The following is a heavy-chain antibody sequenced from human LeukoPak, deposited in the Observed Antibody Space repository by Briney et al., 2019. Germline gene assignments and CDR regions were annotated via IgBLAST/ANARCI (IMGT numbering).Heavy chain of an antibody. CDR2: IIPIFGTA. CDR3: ARGFRDAFSRKFDY. J-gene: IGHJ4*02. D-gene: IGHD2-2*01. CDR1: GGTLSSYS. V-gene: IGHV1-69*05. Sequence: SVKVSCKASGGTLSSYSLSWGRQAPGQGVEWVGGIIPIFGTANYAQKFQGRVTMTRNTSISTAYMELSSLRSDDTAVYYCARGFRDAFSRKFDYWGQGTLVTVSS.